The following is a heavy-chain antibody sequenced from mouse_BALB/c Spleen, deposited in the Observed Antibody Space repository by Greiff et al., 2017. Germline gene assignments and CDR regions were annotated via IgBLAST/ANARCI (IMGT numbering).Heavy chain of an antibody. J-gene: IGHJ2*01. CDR2: ISSGSSTI. V-gene: IGHV5-17*02. Sequence: EVKVVESGGGLVQPGGSRKLSCAASGFTFSSFGMHWVRQAPEKGLEWVAYISSGSSTIYYADTVKGRFTISRDNPKNTLFLQMTSLRSEDTAMYYCARNSYYYGSSYGTLDYWGQGTTLTVSS. D-gene: IGHD1-1*01. CDR1: GFTFSSFG. CDR3: ARNSYYYGSSYGTLDY.